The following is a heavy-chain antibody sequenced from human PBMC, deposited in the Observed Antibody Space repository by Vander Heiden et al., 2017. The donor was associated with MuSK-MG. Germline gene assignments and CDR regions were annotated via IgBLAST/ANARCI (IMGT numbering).Heavy chain of an antibody. Sequence: QVQLQESGPGLVKPSETLSLTCAVSGYSISSGYYWGWIRQPPGKGLEWIGSIYHSGSTYYNPSHKSRVTISVDTSKNQFSLKLSSVTAADTAVYYCARHRSPGGMGGIDYWGQGTLVTVSS. CDR2: IYHSGST. CDR1: GYSISSGYY. CDR3: ARHRSPGGMGGIDY. V-gene: IGHV4-38-2*01. J-gene: IGHJ4*02. D-gene: IGHD1-26*01.